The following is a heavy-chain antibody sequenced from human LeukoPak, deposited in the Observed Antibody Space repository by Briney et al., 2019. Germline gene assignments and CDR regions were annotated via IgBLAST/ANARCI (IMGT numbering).Heavy chain of an antibody. D-gene: IGHD3-22*01. J-gene: IGHJ4*02. CDR2: IYYSGST. Sequence: SETLSLTCTVSGGSISSSSYYWGWIRQPPGKGLEWIGSIYYSGSTYYNPSLKSRVTISVDTSKNQFSLKLSSVTAADTAVYYCARLDGYYDSSGYYQLWGQGTLVTVSS. V-gene: IGHV4-39*01. CDR1: GGSISSSSYY. CDR3: ARLDGYYDSSGYYQL.